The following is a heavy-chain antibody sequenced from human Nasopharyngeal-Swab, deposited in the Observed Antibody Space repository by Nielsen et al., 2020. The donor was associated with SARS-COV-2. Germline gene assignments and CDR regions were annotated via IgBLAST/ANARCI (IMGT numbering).Heavy chain of an antibody. CDR1: GFTFSDYY. CDR3: ARVSPPLLTGPYYYYGMDV. CDR2: ISSSSSYT. Sequence: SLQISWASSGFTFSDYYMSWIRQAPGKGLEWVSYISSSSSYTNYADSVKGRFTISRDNAKNSLYLQMNSLRAEDTAVYYCARVSPPLLTGPYYYYGMDVWGQGTTVTVSS. J-gene: IGHJ6*02. V-gene: IGHV3-11*06. D-gene: IGHD3-9*01.